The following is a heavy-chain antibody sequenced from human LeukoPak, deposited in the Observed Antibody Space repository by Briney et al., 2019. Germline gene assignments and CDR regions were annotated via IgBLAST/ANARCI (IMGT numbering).Heavy chain of an antibody. CDR1: GGSISSYY. CDR2: IYYSGST. J-gene: IGHJ6*03. Sequence: SETLSLTCTVSGGSISSYYWSWIRQPPGKGLEWIGYIYYSGSTNYNPSLKSRVTISVDTSKNQFSLKLSSVAAADTAVYYCARSRGYSYGNYYYYYYMDVWGKGTTVTVSS. D-gene: IGHD5-18*01. V-gene: IGHV4-59*01. CDR3: ARSRGYSYGNYYYYYYMDV.